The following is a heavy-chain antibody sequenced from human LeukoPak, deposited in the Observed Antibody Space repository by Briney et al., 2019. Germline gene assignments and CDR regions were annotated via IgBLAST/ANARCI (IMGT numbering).Heavy chain of an antibody. CDR1: GFTFSKAW. J-gene: IGHJ4*02. V-gene: IGHV3-48*01. Sequence: PGGSLRLSCAASGFTFSKAWMNWVRKTPGKGPEWISFITISSDTIHYADSVKGRFTISRDNAKNSLFLQMDSLRAEDTAVYYCAKSHSRGWGPFDYWGQGTLITVSS. CDR2: ITISSDTI. D-gene: IGHD6-19*01. CDR3: AKSHSRGWGPFDY.